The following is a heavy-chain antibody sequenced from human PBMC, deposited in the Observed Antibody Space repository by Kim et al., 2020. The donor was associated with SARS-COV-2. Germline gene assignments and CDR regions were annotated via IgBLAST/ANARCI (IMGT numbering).Heavy chain of an antibody. CDR1: GYSFTSYW. Sequence: GESLKISCKGSGYSFTSYWISWVRQMPGKGLEWMGRIDPSDSYTNYSPSFQGHVTISADKSISTAYLQWSSLKASDTAMYYCARGGYYDSSGYYYVGGAPDYWGQGTLVTVSS. D-gene: IGHD3-22*01. V-gene: IGHV5-10-1*01. J-gene: IGHJ4*02. CDR2: IDPSDSYT. CDR3: ARGGYYDSSGYYYVGGAPDY.